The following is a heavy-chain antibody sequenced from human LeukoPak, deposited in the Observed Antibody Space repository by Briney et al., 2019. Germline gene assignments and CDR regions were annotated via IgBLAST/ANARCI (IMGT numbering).Heavy chain of an antibody. Sequence: GASVTVSFKASGYTFTVYYMHWVRQAPGQGLEWMGWINPNSGGTNYAQKLQGRVTMTRDTSISTAYMELSRLRSDDTAVYYCARGPYYYGSGSPNWFDPWGQGTLVTVSS. CDR3: ARGPYYYGSGSPNWFDP. V-gene: IGHV1-2*02. CDR2: INPNSGGT. J-gene: IGHJ5*02. D-gene: IGHD3-10*01. CDR1: GYTFTVYY.